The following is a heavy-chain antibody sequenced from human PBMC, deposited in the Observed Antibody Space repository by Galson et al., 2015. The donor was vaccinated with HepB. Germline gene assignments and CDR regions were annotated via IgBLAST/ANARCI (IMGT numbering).Heavy chain of an antibody. J-gene: IGHJ6*02. CDR1: GFTFSSYG. V-gene: IGHV3-33*01. Sequence: SLRLSCAASGFTFSSYGMHWVRQAPGKGLEWVAVMWYDGSNKYYADSVKGRFTISRDNSKNTLYLQMNSLRAEDTAVYYCARAPGYYDSRGDLYYYYGMDVWGQGTTVTVSS. D-gene: IGHD3-22*01. CDR2: MWYDGSNK. CDR3: ARAPGYYDSRGDLYYYYGMDV.